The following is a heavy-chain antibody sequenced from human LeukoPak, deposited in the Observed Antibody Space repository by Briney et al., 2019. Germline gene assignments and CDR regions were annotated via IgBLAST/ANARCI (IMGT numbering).Heavy chain of an antibody. Sequence: ASVKVLCKASGRPFSRFAISWVRQAPGQGLEWMGGTIPIFGTANYAQKFQGRVTITADESTSTVYMELGSLRSEATAVFYCARGTVYDILTGYYFDYWGQGTLVTVSS. J-gene: IGHJ4*02. D-gene: IGHD3-9*01. CDR1: GRPFSRFA. CDR3: ARGTVYDILTGYYFDY. V-gene: IGHV1-69*13. CDR2: TIPIFGTA.